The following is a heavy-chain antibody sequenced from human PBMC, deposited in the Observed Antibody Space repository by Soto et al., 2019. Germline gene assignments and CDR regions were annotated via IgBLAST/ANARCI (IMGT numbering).Heavy chain of an antibody. CDR2: IYTSGST. D-gene: IGHD3-3*01. CDR1: GDSINSYY. Sequence: PXATLSLTFTVSGDSINSYYWSWIRQPAGKGLEWIGRIYTSGSTNYNPSLKSRVTMSVDTSKNQFSLKLNSVTAADTAVYYCARELMTYYDFWSGSNTAGMDVWGQGTTVTVSS. CDR3: ARELMTYYDFWSGSNTAGMDV. J-gene: IGHJ6*02. V-gene: IGHV4-4*07.